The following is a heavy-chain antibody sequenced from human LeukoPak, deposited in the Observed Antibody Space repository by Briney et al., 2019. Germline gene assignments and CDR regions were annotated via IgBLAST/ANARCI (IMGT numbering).Heavy chain of an antibody. CDR1: GFTFSSYG. V-gene: IGHV3-33*01. CDR2: IWFDGSNK. Sequence: GWSLRLSCSASGFTFSSYGMHWVRQAPGKGLEWVAVIWFDGSNKYYAESVKGRFTISRDNAKTSLYLQMNSLRAEDTAVYYCARDRYSSSWFDIWGQGTKVTVSS. D-gene: IGHD6-13*01. CDR3: ARDRYSSSWFDI. J-gene: IGHJ3*02.